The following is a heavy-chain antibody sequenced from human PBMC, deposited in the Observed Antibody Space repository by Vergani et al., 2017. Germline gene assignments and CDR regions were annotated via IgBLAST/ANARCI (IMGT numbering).Heavy chain of an antibody. Sequence: QVQLQESGPGLVEPSETLSLTCTVSGGSISSYYWSWIRQPPGKGLEWIGYIYYSGSTNYNPSLKSRVTISVDTSKNQFSLKLSSVTAADTAVYYCARSYCGGDCYSPPFYYYYYYMDVWGKXP. CDR2: IYYSGST. J-gene: IGHJ6*03. CDR3: ARSYCGGDCYSPPFYYYYYYMDV. V-gene: IGHV4-59*01. D-gene: IGHD2-21*01. CDR1: GGSISSYY.